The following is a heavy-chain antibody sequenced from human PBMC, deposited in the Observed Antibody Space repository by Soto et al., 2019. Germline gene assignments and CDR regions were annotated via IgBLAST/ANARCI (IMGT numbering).Heavy chain of an antibody. V-gene: IGHV4-59*01. CDR2: IYYSGST. CDR1: GGSISSYY. D-gene: IGHD2-2*01. CDR3: ARERSCSSTSCFAFDI. J-gene: IGHJ3*02. Sequence: QVQLQESGPGLVKPSETLSLTCTVSGGSISSYYWSWIRQPPGKGLEWIGYIYYSGSTNYNPSLKSRVTISVDTSKNQFSLKLSSVTAADTAVYYCARERSCSSTSCFAFDIWGQGTMVTVSS.